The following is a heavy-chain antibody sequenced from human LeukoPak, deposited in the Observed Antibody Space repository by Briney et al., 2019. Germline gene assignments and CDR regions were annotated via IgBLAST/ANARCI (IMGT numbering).Heavy chain of an antibody. J-gene: IGHJ3*02. V-gene: IGHV3-23*01. Sequence: PGGSLRLSCAASGFTFSSYAMSWVRQAPGKGLEWVSAISGSGGSTYYADSVKGRFTISRDNAKNSLYLQMNSLRAEDTALYHCARDPYENAFDIWGQGTMVTVSS. CDR2: ISGSGGST. CDR3: ARDPYENAFDI. D-gene: IGHD3-3*01. CDR1: GFTFSSYA.